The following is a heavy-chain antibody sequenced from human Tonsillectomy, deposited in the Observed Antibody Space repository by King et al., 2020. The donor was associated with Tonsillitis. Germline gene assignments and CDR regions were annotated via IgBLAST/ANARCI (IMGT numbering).Heavy chain of an antibody. Sequence: QLVQSGAEVRKPGASLKVSCKASGYTFTSYGISWVRQAPGQGLEWMGWISAYNGNTNYAQKLQGRVTMTTDTSTSTAYMELRSLGSDDTAVDYCARGYCSSTSCYRGYYFDYWGQGTLVTVSS. CDR2: ISAYNGNT. CDR1: GYTFTSYG. J-gene: IGHJ4*02. CDR3: ARGYCSSTSCYRGYYFDY. V-gene: IGHV1-18*01. D-gene: IGHD2-2*02.